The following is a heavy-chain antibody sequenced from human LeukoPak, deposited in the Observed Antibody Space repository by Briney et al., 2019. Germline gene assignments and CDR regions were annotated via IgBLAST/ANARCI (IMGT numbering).Heavy chain of an antibody. CDR1: GGSISSQY. V-gene: IGHV4-59*11. CDR3: ARENSGSYREFDY. D-gene: IGHD1-26*01. CDR2: IYYSGTT. Sequence: SETLSLTCTVSGGSISSQYWSWIRQPPGKGLEWIGYIYYSGTTSYNPSLKSRVTISVDTSKNQFSLKLSSVTAADTAVFYCARENSGSYREFDYWGQGTLVTVSS. J-gene: IGHJ4*02.